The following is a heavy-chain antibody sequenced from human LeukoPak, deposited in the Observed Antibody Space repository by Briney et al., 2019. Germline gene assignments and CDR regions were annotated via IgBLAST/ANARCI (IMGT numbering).Heavy chain of an antibody. J-gene: IGHJ3*02. CDR2: ISYDGSNK. Sequence: GGSLRLSCAASGFTFSSYAMHWVRQAPGKGLEWVAVISYDGSNKYYADSVKGRFTISRDNSKNTLYLQMNSLRAEDTAVYYCAREYHLAPILLLWFGEPRNLFPSAFDIWGQGTMVTVSS. CDR3: AREYHLAPILLLWFGEPRNLFPSAFDI. CDR1: GFTFSSYA. V-gene: IGHV3-30*04. D-gene: IGHD3-10*01.